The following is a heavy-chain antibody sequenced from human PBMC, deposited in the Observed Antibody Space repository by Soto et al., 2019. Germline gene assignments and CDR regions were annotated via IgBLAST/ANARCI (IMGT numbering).Heavy chain of an antibody. D-gene: IGHD5-12*01. CDR3: ARSTGSGFRPGTHRFNRGDP. CDR1: GVTFSSFA. CDR2: IIPIFRTP. J-gene: IGHJ5*02. V-gene: IGHV1-69*01. Sequence: QVQLVQSGAEVKQPGSSVKVSCQASGVTFSSFAISWVRQAPGQGLEWMGGIIPIFRTPNYAQNFQGRVTITADESTSSVYMELSRLRSEDTAVYYCARSTGSGFRPGTHRFNRGDPGGQGTLVTVSP.